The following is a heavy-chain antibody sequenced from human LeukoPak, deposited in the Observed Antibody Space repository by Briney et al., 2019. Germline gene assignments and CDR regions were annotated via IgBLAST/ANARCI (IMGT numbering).Heavy chain of an antibody. CDR2: IYYSGST. J-gene: IGHJ4*02. V-gene: IGHV4-39*07. CDR3: ARTDPYGHLDY. CDR1: GGSISSSSYY. D-gene: IGHD3-10*01. Sequence: KPSETLSLTCTVSGGSISSSSYYWGWIRQPPGKGLEWIGSIYYSGSTNYNPSLKSRVTISVDTSKNQFSLKLSSVTAADTAVYYCARTDPYGHLDYWGQGTLVTVSS.